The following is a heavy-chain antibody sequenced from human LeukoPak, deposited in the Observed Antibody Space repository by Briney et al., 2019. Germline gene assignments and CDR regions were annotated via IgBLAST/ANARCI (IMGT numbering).Heavy chain of an antibody. V-gene: IGHV3-21*04. CDR1: GFTFSSYS. CDR2: MSSSSSDI. D-gene: IGHD3-22*01. CDR3: ASTRPDTRAKVVVTHFAY. Sequence: GGSLRLSCAASGFTFSSYSRNGCRQAPGKGREGVSSMSSSSSDIYDADSGKGRFTISRDNSKNSLYLQMNRLRAEHTAVYSCASTRPDTRAKVVVTHFAYWGQGTLVTVSS. J-gene: IGHJ4*02.